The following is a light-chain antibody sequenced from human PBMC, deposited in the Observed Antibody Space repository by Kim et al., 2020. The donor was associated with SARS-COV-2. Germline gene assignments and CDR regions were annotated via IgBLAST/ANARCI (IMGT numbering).Light chain of an antibody. J-gene: IGKJ1*01. Sequence: ASVGDRVTISCRASQDINNYLAWYQHKPGKAPKLLIDSASVLQVGVPSRFSGSGSGTDFTLTISNLQPEDVATYYCQRYYSAPWTFGQGTKVDIK. CDR1: QDINNY. CDR2: SAS. CDR3: QRYYSAPWT. V-gene: IGKV1-27*01.